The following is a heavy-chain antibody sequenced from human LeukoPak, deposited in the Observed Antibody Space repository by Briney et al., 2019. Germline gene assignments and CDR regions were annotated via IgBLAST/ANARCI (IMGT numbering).Heavy chain of an antibody. CDR2: IYYSGST. CDR3: ARNYYDTKKPWD. J-gene: IGHJ4*02. Sequence: EPSETLSLTCTVSGGSISSSSYYWGWIRQPPGKGLEWIGSIYYSGSTYYNPSLKSRVTISVDTSKNLFSLNLSSVTAADTAVYYCARNYYDTKKPWDWGQGTLVTVSS. V-gene: IGHV4-39*07. CDR1: GGSISSSSYY. D-gene: IGHD3-22*01.